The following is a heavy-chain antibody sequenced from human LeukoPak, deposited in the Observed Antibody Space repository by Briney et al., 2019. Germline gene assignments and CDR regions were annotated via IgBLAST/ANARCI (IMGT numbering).Heavy chain of an antibody. J-gene: IGHJ3*02. CDR1: GFTFSSYP. Sequence: PGGSLRLSCAASGFTFSSYPMNWVRQAPGKGLEWVLSISSSSSYTFYADSVKGRFTISRDNAKNSLYLQMNSLRAEDTAVYYCAREVAFDMWGQGTMVTVSS. V-gene: IGHV3-21*06. CDR3: AREVAFDM. CDR2: ISSSSSYT.